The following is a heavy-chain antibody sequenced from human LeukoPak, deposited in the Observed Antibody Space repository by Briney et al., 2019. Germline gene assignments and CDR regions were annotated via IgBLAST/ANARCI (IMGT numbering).Heavy chain of an antibody. J-gene: IGHJ4*02. CDR1: GGSISSFY. Sequence: SETLSLTCTVSGGSISSFYWSWIRQPAGKGLEWIGRIYSSGSTNYNPSLESRVTMSVDTSKNQLSLKLSSVTAADTAVYYCVRIEYSSSIDYWGQGTLVTVSS. D-gene: IGHD6-6*01. CDR3: VRIEYSSSIDY. CDR2: IYSSGST. V-gene: IGHV4-4*07.